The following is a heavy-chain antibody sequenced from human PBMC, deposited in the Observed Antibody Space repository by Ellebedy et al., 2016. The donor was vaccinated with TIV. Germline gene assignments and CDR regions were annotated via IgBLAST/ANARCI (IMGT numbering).Heavy chain of an antibody. CDR1: GFSFSSYW. J-gene: IGHJ3*02. D-gene: IGHD4-17*01. CDR3: ATDGSYGDYRSPTHAFEM. Sequence: GGSLRLSCAASGFSFSSYWMSWVRQAPGKGLEWVANINQDGSMKYFVDSVKGRFTLSRDHAKNSLYLQMNSLRAEDTAMYYCATDGSYGDYRSPTHAFEMWGQGTLVTVSS. CDR2: INQDGSMK. V-gene: IGHV3-7*01.